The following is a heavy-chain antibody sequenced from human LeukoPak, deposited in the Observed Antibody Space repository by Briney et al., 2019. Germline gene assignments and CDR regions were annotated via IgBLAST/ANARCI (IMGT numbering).Heavy chain of an antibody. J-gene: IGHJ5*02. CDR1: GGSISSYY. V-gene: IGHV4-59*01. CDR3: AREILGACSSTSCFPGGEFDP. Sequence: SETLSLTCTVSGGSISSYYWSWIRQPPGKGLEWIGYIYYSGSTSYNPSLKSRVTISVDTSKNQFSLKLSPVTAADTAVYYCAREILGACSSTSCFPGGEFDPWGQGTLVTVSS. CDR2: IYYSGST. D-gene: IGHD2-2*01.